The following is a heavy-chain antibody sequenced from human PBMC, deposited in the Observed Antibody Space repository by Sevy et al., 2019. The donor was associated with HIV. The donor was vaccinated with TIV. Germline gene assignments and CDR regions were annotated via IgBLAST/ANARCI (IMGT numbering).Heavy chain of an antibody. V-gene: IGHV3-30*18. J-gene: IGHJ4*02. CDR3: AKDSGDGYNPFDY. D-gene: IGHD5-12*01. CDR2: ISYDGSNK. Sequence: GGSLRLSCAASGFTFSSYGMLWVRQAPGKGLEWVAVISYDGSNKYSADSVKGRFTISRDNSKNSLYLQMNSLRTEDTAVYYCAKDSGDGYNPFDYWGQGTLVTVSS. CDR1: GFTFSSYG.